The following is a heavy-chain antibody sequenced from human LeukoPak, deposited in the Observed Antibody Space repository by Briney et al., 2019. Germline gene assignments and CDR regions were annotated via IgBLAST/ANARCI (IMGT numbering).Heavy chain of an antibody. Sequence: PGGSLRLSCAASGVTFSRDWIIWVRQAPGKGLEWVVCIKSKTDGGTTDYAAPVKGRFTISRDDSKNTLYLQMNSLKTEDTAVYYCTTDAELYYFDYWGQGTLVTVSS. CDR2: IKSKTDGGTT. CDR1: GVTFSRDW. D-gene: IGHD1-26*01. CDR3: TTDAELYYFDY. J-gene: IGHJ4*02. V-gene: IGHV3-15*01.